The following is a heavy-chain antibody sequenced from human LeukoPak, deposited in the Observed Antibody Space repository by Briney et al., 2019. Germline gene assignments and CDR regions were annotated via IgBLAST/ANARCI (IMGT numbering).Heavy chain of an antibody. D-gene: IGHD3-3*01. J-gene: IGHJ6*03. CDR1: GYTFTGYG. CDR3: ARGSGYYDFWSGYYPYYYYYYMDV. V-gene: IGHV1-18*01. Sequence: ASVKVSCKPSGYTFTGYGISWVRQAPGQGLEWMGWLSTYNSDNTNYAQELQGRVTMTTDTSTSTAYMELSSLRSEDTAVYYCARGSGYYDFWSGYYPYYYYYYMDVWGKGTTVTVSS. CDR2: LSTYNSDNT.